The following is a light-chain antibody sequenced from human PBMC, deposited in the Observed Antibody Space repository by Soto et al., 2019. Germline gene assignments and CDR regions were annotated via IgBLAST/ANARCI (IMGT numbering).Light chain of an antibody. Sequence: QSALTQPPSASGSPGQSVTISCTGTSSDVGGYYYVSWYQQHPGKAPKLMIYKVNNRTSGVPHRFSGSKSGKTASLSISGHQGEEEADYCCSYYIFSSTLVVFGGGTKVTVL. J-gene: IGLJ2*01. V-gene: IGLV2-14*01. CDR1: SSDVGGYYY. CDR3: SYYIFSSTLVV. CDR2: KVN.